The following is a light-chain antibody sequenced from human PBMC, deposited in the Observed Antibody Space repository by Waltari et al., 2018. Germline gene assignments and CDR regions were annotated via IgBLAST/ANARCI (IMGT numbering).Light chain of an antibody. V-gene: IGKV1-5*03. CDR2: KAS. CDR3: QQYDTFLGT. Sequence: DIQMTLSPSILSASIGDRVTITCRASQNINIWLAWYQHKPEKGPRLLIYKASTLERGVSSRFSGSGTVTNFSLTITSLQPDDSATYYCQQYDTFLGTFGQGTRLDI. J-gene: IGKJ1*01. CDR1: QNINIW.